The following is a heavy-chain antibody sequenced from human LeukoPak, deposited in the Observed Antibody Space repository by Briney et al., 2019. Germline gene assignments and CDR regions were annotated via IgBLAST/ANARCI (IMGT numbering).Heavy chain of an antibody. CDR3: ATTKEARRYFDY. CDR2: ISTSGANT. Sequence: GGSLRLSCAGSGFIFSSYALSWVRQAPGKGLEWVSAISTSGANTYYADSVRSRFTISRDNSKNTLYLQMNTLRAEDTAVYYCATTKEARRYFDYWGQGTLVTVSS. CDR1: GFIFSSYA. V-gene: IGHV3-23*01. J-gene: IGHJ4*02. D-gene: IGHD1-1*01.